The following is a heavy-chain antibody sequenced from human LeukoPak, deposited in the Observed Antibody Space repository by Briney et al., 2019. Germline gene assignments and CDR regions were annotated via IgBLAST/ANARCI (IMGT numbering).Heavy chain of an antibody. CDR2: INAGNGNT. CDR1: GGTFSSYA. V-gene: IGHV1-18*01. J-gene: IGHJ6*03. D-gene: IGHD2-2*02. Sequence: ASVKVSCKASGGTFSSYAISWVRQAPGQGLEWMGWINAGNGNTKYSQELQGRVTMTTDTSTSTAYMELRSLRSDDTAVYYCARMGYCSSTSCYNYYYYMDVWGKGTTVTVSS. CDR3: ARMGYCSSTSCYNYYYYMDV.